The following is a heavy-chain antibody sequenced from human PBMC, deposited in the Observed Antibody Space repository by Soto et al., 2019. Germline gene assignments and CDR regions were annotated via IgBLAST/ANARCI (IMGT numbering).Heavy chain of an antibody. V-gene: IGHV1-8*01. CDR1: GYTFTSSD. J-gene: IGHJ4*02. CDR2: MHPNIGIT. D-gene: IGHD6-19*01. Sequence: QVQLVQSGAEVKKPGASVKVSCKASGYTFTSSDISWVRQATGQGLEWLGWMHPNIGITGYTQKFQGRVTMTRNTAISTAYMELSSLRSEDTDVYYCEVGFRSGWVFDYWGQGALVTVSS. CDR3: EVGFRSGWVFDY.